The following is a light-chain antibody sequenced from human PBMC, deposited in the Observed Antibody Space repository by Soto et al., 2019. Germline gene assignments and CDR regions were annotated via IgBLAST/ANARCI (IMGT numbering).Light chain of an antibody. CDR2: DVS. J-gene: IGLJ1*01. Sequence: QAASVSGSPGQSIAISCTGTSSDVGGYNYVSWYQQHPGKAPKLMIYDVSNRPSGVSNHFSGSKSGNTASLTISGLQAEDEADYYCSSYTSSSTLVFGTGTKLTVL. CDR1: SSDVGGYNY. CDR3: SSYTSSSTLV. V-gene: IGLV2-14*01.